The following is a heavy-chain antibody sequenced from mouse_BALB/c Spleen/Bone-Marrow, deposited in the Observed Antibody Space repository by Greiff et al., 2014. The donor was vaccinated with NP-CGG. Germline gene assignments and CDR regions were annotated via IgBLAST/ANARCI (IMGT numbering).Heavy chain of an antibody. J-gene: IGHJ2*01. CDR2: IDPANGNT. CDR3: ARYYYGSSYFDY. D-gene: IGHD1-1*01. CDR1: GFNIKDTY. Sequence: VQLKQSGAELVKPGASVKLSCTASGFNIKDTYMHWVKQRPEQGLEWIGRIDPANGNTKYDPKFQGKATITADKSSNTAYLQLSSLTSEDTAVYYCARYYYGSSYFDYWGQGTTLTVSS. V-gene: IGHV14-3*02.